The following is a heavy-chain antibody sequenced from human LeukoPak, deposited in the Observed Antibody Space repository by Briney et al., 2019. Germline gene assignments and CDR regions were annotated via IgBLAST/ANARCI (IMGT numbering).Heavy chain of an antibody. J-gene: IGHJ3*02. CDR2: IYPGDSDT. D-gene: IGHD3-22*01. V-gene: IGHV5-51*01. CDR3: ARQRRYYDSSGYDAFDI. CDR1: GSRFTSYW. Sequence: SGESLKISCKGSGSRFTSYWIGWVRQLPGKGLEWMGIIYPGDSDTRYSPSFQGQVTISADKSISTAYLQWSSLKASDTAMYYCARQRRYYDSSGYDAFDIWGQGTMVTVSS.